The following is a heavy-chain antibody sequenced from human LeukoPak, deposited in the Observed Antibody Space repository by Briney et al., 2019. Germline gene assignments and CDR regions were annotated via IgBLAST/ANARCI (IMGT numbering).Heavy chain of an antibody. V-gene: IGHV3-53*01. J-gene: IGHJ6*03. CDR1: GFAISSNY. CDR3: ARGQREWLLYPAYYYYMDV. D-gene: IGHD3-3*01. Sequence: GRSLRLSCAASGFAISSNYVGWVRQAPGGGLHWGSLPYSDGDTYYADSVKGRFTISRDTSKNTLYLQMNSLRVDDTAVYYCARGQREWLLYPAYYYYMDVWGKGTTVTVSS. CDR2: PYSDGDT.